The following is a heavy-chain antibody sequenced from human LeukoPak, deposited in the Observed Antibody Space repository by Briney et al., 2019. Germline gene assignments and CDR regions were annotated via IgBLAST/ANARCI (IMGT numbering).Heavy chain of an antibody. J-gene: IGHJ4*02. D-gene: IGHD3-22*01. Sequence: KVSETLSLTCTVSGGSISSYYWSWIRQPAGKGLEWIGRIYTSGSTNYNPSLKSRVTMSVDTSKNQFSLKLSSVTAADTAVYYCAGERVIIMIVVVTLGRFDYWGQGTLVTVSS. CDR2: IYTSGST. V-gene: IGHV4-4*07. CDR3: AGERVIIMIVVVTLGRFDY. CDR1: GGSISSYY.